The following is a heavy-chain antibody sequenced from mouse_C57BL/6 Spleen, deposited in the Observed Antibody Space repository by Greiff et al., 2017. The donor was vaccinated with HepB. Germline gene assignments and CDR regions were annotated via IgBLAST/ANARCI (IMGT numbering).Heavy chain of an antibody. V-gene: IGHV2-2*01. J-gene: IGHJ4*01. Sequence: VKLKQSGPGLVQPSQSLSITCTVSGFSLTSYGVHWVRQSPGKGLEWLGVIWSGGSTDYNAAFISRLSISKDNSKSQVFFKMNSLQADDTAIYYCARGLGQGYYYAMDYWGQGTSVTVSS. CDR2: IWSGGST. CDR1: GFSLTSYG. CDR3: ARGLGQGYYYAMDY. D-gene: IGHD4-1*01.